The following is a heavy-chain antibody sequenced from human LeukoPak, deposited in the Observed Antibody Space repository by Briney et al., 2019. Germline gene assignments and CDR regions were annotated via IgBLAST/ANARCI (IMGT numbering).Heavy chain of an antibody. J-gene: IGHJ4*02. V-gene: IGHV3-48*01. CDR3: AGLTGLRGYSYGFDY. D-gene: IGHD5-18*01. CDR2: ISSSSSTI. Sequence: GGSLRLSCAASGFTFSSYSMNWVRQAPGKGLEWVSYISSSSSTIYYADSVKGRFTISRDNAKNSLYLQMNSLRAEDTAVYYCAGLTGLRGYSYGFDYWGQGTLVTVSS. CDR1: GFTFSSYS.